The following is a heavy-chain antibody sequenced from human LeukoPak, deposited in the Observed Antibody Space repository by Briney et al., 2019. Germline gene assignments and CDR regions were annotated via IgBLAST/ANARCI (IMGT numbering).Heavy chain of an antibody. J-gene: IGHJ6*02. CDR1: GGSISSYY. V-gene: IGHV4-59*08. CDR2: IYYSGST. Sequence: SETLSLTCTVSGGSISSYYWSWIRQPPGKGLEWIGYIYYSGSTNYNPSLKSRVTISVGTSKNQFSLKLSSVTAADTAEYYCARHGSSGWYKAAPYYYGMDVWGQGTTVTVSS. CDR3: ARHGSSGWYKAAPYYYGMDV. D-gene: IGHD6-19*01.